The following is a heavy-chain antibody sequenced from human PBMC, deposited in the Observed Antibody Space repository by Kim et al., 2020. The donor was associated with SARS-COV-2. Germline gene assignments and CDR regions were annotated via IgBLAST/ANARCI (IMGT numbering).Heavy chain of an antibody. D-gene: IGHD6-19*01. CDR2: IRSKANSYAT. V-gene: IGHV3-73*01. Sequence: GGSLRLSCAASGFTFSGSAMHWVRQASGKGLEWVGRIRSKANSYATAYAASVKGRFTISRDDSKNTAYLQMNSLKTEDTAVYYCTRHVEQYSSGWYSNVGDYYYGMDVWGQGTTVTVSS. CDR3: TRHVEQYSSGWYSNVGDYYYGMDV. CDR1: GFTFSGSA. J-gene: IGHJ6*02.